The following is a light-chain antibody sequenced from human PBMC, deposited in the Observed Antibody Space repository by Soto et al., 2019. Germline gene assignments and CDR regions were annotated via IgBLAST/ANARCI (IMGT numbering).Light chain of an antibody. CDR2: DAS. Sequence: EIVMTQSPATLSVSPGERVTLSCRASQSVSNNLAWYQQKPGQAPRLLIYDASSRATGIPDRFSGGGSGTDFTLTISSLEPEDFAVYYCQQRSNWPPWTFGQGTKVDIK. CDR3: QQRSNWPPWT. V-gene: IGKV3-11*01. CDR1: QSVSNN. J-gene: IGKJ1*01.